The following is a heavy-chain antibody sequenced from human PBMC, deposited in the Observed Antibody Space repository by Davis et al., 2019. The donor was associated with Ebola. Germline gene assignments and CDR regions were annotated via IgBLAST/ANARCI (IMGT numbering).Heavy chain of an antibody. CDR2: ISGSGGST. CDR3: ARDLWFGELSDC. CDR1: EFTFSSSA. Sequence: GGSLRLSCVTSEFTFSSSAMNWVRQAPGMGLEWVSTISGSGGSTYYGESVKGRFTISRDNSKNTLYLQMNSLRVDDTAVYYCARDLWFGELSDCWGQGTLVTVSS. V-gene: IGHV3-23*01. D-gene: IGHD3-10*01. J-gene: IGHJ4*02.